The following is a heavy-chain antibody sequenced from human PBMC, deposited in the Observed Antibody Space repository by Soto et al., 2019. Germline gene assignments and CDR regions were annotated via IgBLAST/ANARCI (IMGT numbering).Heavy chain of an antibody. D-gene: IGHD5-12*01. CDR3: AREASGYDF. J-gene: IGHJ1*01. V-gene: IGHV1-69*13. CDR2: IIPVFGRP. Sequence: GASVKVSCKASGGTFSSFCISWVRQAPGQGLEWMGGIIPVFGRPNYAQRFRGRLTITADESTNTSYMELIDLTSEDTAVYYCAREASGYDFWGQGTQVTVSS. CDR1: GGTFSSFC.